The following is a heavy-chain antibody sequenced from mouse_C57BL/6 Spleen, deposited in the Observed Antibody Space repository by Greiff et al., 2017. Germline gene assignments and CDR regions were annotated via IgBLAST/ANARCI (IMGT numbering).Heavy chain of an antibody. CDR1: GYTFTSYW. Sequence: QVHVKQPGAELVKPGASVKMSCKASGYTFTSYWITWVKQRPGQGLEWIGDIYPGSGSTNYNEKFKSKATLTVDTSSSTAYMQLSSLTSEDSAVYYCEGGKDYWGQGTTLTVSS. CDR2: IYPGSGST. CDR3: EGGKDY. J-gene: IGHJ2*01. V-gene: IGHV1-55*01. D-gene: IGHD1-1*02.